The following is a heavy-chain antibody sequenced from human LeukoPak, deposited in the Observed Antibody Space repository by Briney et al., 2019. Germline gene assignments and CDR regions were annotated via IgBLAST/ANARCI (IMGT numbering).Heavy chain of an antibody. D-gene: IGHD6-6*01. CDR2: IYYSGGT. J-gene: IGHJ4*02. CDR3: ARHGSYSSSPGFDY. V-gene: IGHV4-59*08. Sequence: SETLSRTCTVSGGSISSYYWSWLRQPPGKGLEWIGYIYYSGGTNYNPSLKSRVTISVDTSKNQFSLKLSSVTAADTAVYYCARHGSYSSSPGFDYWGQGTLVTVSS. CDR1: GGSISSYY.